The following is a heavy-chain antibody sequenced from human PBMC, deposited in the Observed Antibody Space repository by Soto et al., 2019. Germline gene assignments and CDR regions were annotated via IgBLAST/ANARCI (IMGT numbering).Heavy chain of an antibody. V-gene: IGHV3-23*01. CDR1: GFTFSSYV. Sequence: EVQLLESGGGLVQPGGSLRLSCAASGFTFSSYVMSWVRQAPGKGLEWVSTISGSGSSTHYADSVKGRFTISRDNSKNTVYLQMHSLRAEDTAIYYCAKDHIVTTKAYWGQGTLVTVSS. CDR3: AKDHIVTTKAY. D-gene: IGHD5-12*01. CDR2: ISGSGSST. J-gene: IGHJ4*02.